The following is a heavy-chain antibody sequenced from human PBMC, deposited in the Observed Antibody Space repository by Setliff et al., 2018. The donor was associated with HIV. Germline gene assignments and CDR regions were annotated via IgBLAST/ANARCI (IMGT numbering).Heavy chain of an antibody. J-gene: IGHJ3*02. D-gene: IGHD3-22*01. CDR1: GGSISSGSYY. Sequence: PSETLSLTCTVSGGSISSGSYYWSWIRQPAGEGLEWIGRIYVSGSTNYNPSLNSRVTMSLDTSKNQFSLKLSSVTAADTALYYCAREDYYDSSGYAFDIWGQGTMVT. V-gene: IGHV4-61*02. CDR2: IYVSGST. CDR3: AREDYYDSSGYAFDI.